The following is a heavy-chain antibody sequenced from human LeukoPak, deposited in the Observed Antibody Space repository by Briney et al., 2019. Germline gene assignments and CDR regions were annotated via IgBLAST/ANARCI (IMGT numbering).Heavy chain of an antibody. V-gene: IGHV3-30*18. Sequence: GGSLRLSCVASGFTFSNFGMHWVRQAPGKGLEWVAVISYDGSNKYYADSVKGRFTISRDNSKNTLYLQMNSLRAEDTAVYYCANGYCTNGVCYPYYYYYMDVWGKGTTVTVSS. CDR2: ISYDGSNK. CDR1: GFTFSNFG. D-gene: IGHD2-8*01. J-gene: IGHJ6*03. CDR3: ANGYCTNGVCYPYYYYYMDV.